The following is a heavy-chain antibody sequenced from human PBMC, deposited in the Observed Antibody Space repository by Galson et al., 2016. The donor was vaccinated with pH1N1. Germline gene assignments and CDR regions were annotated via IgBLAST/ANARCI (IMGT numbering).Heavy chain of an antibody. J-gene: IGHJ6*02. Sequence: SLRLSCAASGFIFSGYSMNWVRQAPGKGLEWVSSITSGSFHIYYADSVKGRFTISRDNAKNSLYLQMSSLRAEDTGVYYCVRGMNVWGQGTTVTVSS. CDR1: GFIFSGYS. V-gene: IGHV3-21*01. CDR3: VRGMNV. CDR2: ITSGSFHI.